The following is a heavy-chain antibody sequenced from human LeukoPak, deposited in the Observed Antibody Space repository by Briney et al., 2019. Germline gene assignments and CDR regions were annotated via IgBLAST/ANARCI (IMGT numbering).Heavy chain of an antibody. D-gene: IGHD2-21*02. J-gene: IGHJ4*02. Sequence: APVKVSCKASGYAFNGYSMHWVRQAPGQGLEWVGWINPDSGGTNYAQKFQGRVTMTRDTSISTAYMELSSLRSDDTAVYYCARGYCSGDCFTLFDYWGQGTLVTVSS. CDR2: INPDSGGT. V-gene: IGHV1-2*02. CDR1: GYAFNGYS. CDR3: ARGYCSGDCFTLFDY.